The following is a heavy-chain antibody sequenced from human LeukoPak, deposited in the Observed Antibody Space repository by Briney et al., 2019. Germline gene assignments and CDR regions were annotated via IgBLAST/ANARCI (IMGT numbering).Heavy chain of an antibody. CDR2: ISSSGGTT. J-gene: IGHJ6*03. D-gene: IGHD2-15*01. CDR3: AKRGDCSGGSCPNYYYYYMDV. CDR1: GFTFSSYA. Sequence: GGSLRLSCAASGFTFSSYAMSWVRQAPGKGLEWVSTISSSGGTTYYADSVKGRFTISRDISKNTLYLQMNSLSAEDTAVYYCAKRGDCSGGSCPNYYYYYMDVWGKGTTVTISS. V-gene: IGHV3-23*01.